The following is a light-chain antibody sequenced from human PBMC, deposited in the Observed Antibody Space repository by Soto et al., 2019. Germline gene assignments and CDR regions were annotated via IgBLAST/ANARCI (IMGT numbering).Light chain of an antibody. CDR1: QSVSSY. CDR2: DTS. J-gene: IGKJ5*01. Sequence: EIVLTQSPATLSLSPGERATLSCRASQSVSSYLAWYQQKPGQAPRLLIYDTSNRATDIPARFSGSGSGTDFTLTISSLDPEDFSFYYCQQGSHSPPTTF. V-gene: IGKV3-11*01. CDR3: QQGSHSPPTT.